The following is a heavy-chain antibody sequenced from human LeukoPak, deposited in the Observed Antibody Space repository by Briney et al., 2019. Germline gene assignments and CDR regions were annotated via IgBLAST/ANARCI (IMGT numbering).Heavy chain of an antibody. D-gene: IGHD1-1*01. CDR1: GGSFSGYY. V-gene: IGHV4-34*01. CDR2: INHSGST. J-gene: IGHJ4*02. Sequence: SETLSLTCAVYGGSFSGYYWSWIRQPPGKGLEWIGEINHSGSTNYNPSLKSRVTISVDTSKNQFSLKLSSVTAADTAVYYCARGSAGRGRGNYWGQGTLVTVSS. CDR3: ARGSAGRGRGNY.